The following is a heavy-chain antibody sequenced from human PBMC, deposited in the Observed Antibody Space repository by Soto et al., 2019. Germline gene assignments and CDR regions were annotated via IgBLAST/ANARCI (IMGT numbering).Heavy chain of an antibody. V-gene: IGHV3-74*03. D-gene: IGHD1-20*01. CDR1: GFTLTNYW. J-gene: IGHJ3*02. CDR3: AAYNTSRHAAFDI. CDR2: LHSGGSST. Sequence: EVQLVESGGGLVQPGGSLRLSCAASGFTLTNYWMYWVRQVPGKGLVWVSRLHSGGSSTTYAASVKGRFTISGDSAKNSLFLIMDSLRVEDTAVYYCAAYNTSRHAAFDIWGQGTMVIVSS.